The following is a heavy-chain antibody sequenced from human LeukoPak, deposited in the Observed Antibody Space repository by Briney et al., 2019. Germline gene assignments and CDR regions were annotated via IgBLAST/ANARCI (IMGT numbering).Heavy chain of an antibody. D-gene: IGHD1-26*01. J-gene: IGHJ4*02. V-gene: IGHV1-46*01. CDR3: ASLGGYSGSPFDY. Sequence: GASVKVSCKASGYTFTSYGLSWVRQAPGQGLEWMGIINPSGGSTSYAQKFQGRVTMTRDMSTSTVYMELSSLRSEDTAVYYCASLGGYSGSPFDYWGQGTLVTVSS. CDR2: INPSGGST. CDR1: GYTFTSYG.